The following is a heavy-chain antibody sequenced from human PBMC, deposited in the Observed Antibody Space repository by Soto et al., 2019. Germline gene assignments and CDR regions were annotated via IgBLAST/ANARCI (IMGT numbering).Heavy chain of an antibody. CDR3: ARDQWAVVPGAIRDYYAMDV. D-gene: IGHD2-2*02. Sequence: SETLSLTCSVSGGSVSNKTYYWSWIRQPPGKRLEWIGYVYYSGTTNYNPSLKSRVTISVDLSKNQFSLRLSSVTTADTALYYCARDQWAVVPGAIRDYYAMDVWGQGTTVTVSS. CDR2: VYYSGTT. J-gene: IGHJ6*02. CDR1: GGSVSNKTYY. V-gene: IGHV4-61*01.